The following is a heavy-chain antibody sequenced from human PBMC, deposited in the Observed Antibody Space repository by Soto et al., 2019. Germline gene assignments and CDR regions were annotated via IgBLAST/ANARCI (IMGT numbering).Heavy chain of an antibody. CDR2: IYPGDSDT. CDR1: GYSFTSSW. J-gene: IGHJ6*02. V-gene: IGHV5-51*01. Sequence: GESLKISCQGSGYSFTSSWIGWVRQMPGKGLEWMGLIYPGDSDTRYSPSFQGQVTISVDKSIRKAYLQWSSLKASDTAIYYCARSHGMDVWGQGTTVTVPS. CDR3: ARSHGMDV.